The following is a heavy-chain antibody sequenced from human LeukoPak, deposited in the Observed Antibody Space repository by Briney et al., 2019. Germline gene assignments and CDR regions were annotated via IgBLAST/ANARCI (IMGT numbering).Heavy chain of an antibody. V-gene: IGHV5-51*01. J-gene: IGHJ4*02. Sequence: GESLKISCKGSGYSFTSYWIGWVRQMPGKGLEWMGIIYPGDSDTRYSPSFQGQVTISADKSISTAYLQWSSLKASDTAMYYCARHELYCGGDCYSDYWGQGTLVTVSS. CDR3: ARHELYCGGDCYSDY. CDR2: IYPGDSDT. D-gene: IGHD2-21*02. CDR1: GYSFTSYW.